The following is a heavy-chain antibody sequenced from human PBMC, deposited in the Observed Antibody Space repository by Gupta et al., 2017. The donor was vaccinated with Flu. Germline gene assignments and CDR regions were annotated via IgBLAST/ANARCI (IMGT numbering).Heavy chain of an antibody. J-gene: IGHJ4*02. D-gene: IGHD2-2*01. Sequence: NLVESGGGLVHPGGSLRLSCVASGLSFRSYEMNWVRQAPGKGLEWVAYISSSGSPVYYADSVKGRFTISRDNTKRSLYLQMDSLRVDDTAFYYCARDPEYCSSTTCQVDFWGQGTLVTVSS. CDR3: ARDPEYCSSTTCQVDF. CDR1: GLSFRSYE. V-gene: IGHV3-48*03. CDR2: ISSSGSPV.